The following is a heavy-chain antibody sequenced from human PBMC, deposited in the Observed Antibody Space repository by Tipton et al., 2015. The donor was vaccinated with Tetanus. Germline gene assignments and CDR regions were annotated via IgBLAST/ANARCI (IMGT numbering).Heavy chain of an antibody. CDR3: ARHAGAGATIWGTDY. CDR1: GGSISTYY. V-gene: IGHV4-59*08. Sequence: LSLTCTVSGGSISTYYWSWIRQPPGKGLEWIGYISYSGSTNSNPSLKSRVTISVDASKNQFSLELTSVTAADTAVYYCARHAGAGATIWGTDYWGQGTLVTVSS. J-gene: IGHJ4*02. D-gene: IGHD3-9*01. CDR2: ISYSGST.